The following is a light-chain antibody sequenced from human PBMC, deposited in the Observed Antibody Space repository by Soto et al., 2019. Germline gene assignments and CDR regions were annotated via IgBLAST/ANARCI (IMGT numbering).Light chain of an antibody. V-gene: IGKV4-1*01. Sequence: DIVMTQSPDSLAVSLGERATINCKSSQSVLYSSNNKNYLAWYQQQPGQPPKLLIYWASTRESGVPDRFSGSGSGTDFTLTISSLQAEDVAVYYCQQYYNTPQTFGQGTKVEIK. CDR3: QQYYNTPQT. CDR2: WAS. J-gene: IGKJ1*01. CDR1: QSVLYSSNNKNY.